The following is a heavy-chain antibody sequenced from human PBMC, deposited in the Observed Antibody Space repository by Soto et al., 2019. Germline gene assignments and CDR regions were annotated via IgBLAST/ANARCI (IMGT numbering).Heavy chain of an antibody. CDR2: TYYRSKWYN. D-gene: IGHD6-13*01. Sequence: PSQTLSLTCAISGDSVSSNSAAWNWIRQSPSRGHEWLGRTYYRSKWYNDYAVSVKSRITINPDTSKNQFSLQLNSVTPEDTAVYYCARGPLDASSSWIYWYFDLWGRGTLVTVSS. CDR3: ARGPLDASSSWIYWYFDL. J-gene: IGHJ2*01. CDR1: GDSVSSNSAA. V-gene: IGHV6-1*01.